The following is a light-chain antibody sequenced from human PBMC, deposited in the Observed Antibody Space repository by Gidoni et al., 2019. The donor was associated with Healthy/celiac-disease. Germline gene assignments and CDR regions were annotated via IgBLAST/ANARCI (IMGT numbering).Light chain of an antibody. J-gene: IGKJ1*01. CDR3: QQSYSTPWT. Sequence: DIQMTHSPSSLSASVGDRVTITCRASNSISSYLNWYQQKPGKAPKLLIYAASSLQRGVPSRFSGSGSGTDFTLTISSLQPEDFATYYCQQSYSTPWTFGQGTRVEIK. CDR2: AAS. CDR1: NSISSY. V-gene: IGKV1-39*01.